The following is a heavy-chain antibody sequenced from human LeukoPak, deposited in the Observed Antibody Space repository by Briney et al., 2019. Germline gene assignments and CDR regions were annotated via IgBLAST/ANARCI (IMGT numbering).Heavy chain of an antibody. Sequence: ASVKVSCKASGYSFSGHYMHWVRQAPGQGPEWMGWISPNSGGTNYAQKFQGRVTMTGDTSISTAYMELSSLRSDDTAVYYCARNDFDRDAFDIWGQGTMVTVSS. D-gene: IGHD3-9*01. J-gene: IGHJ3*02. CDR2: ISPNSGGT. V-gene: IGHV1-2*02. CDR1: GYSFSGHY. CDR3: ARNDFDRDAFDI.